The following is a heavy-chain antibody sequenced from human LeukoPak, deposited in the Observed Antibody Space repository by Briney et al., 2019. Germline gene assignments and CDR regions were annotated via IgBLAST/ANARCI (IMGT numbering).Heavy chain of an antibody. D-gene: IGHD2-15*01. CDR1: GFTFSSYG. CDR3: ANRYCSGGSCYSGFFNYYYYGMDV. Sequence: PGGSLRLSCAASGFTFSSYGMHWVRQAPGKGLEWVAVISYDGSNKYYADSVKGRFTISRDNSKNTLYLQMNSLRAEDTAVYYCANRYCSGGSCYSGFFNYYYYGMDVRGQGTTVTVSS. V-gene: IGHV3-30*18. CDR2: ISYDGSNK. J-gene: IGHJ6*02.